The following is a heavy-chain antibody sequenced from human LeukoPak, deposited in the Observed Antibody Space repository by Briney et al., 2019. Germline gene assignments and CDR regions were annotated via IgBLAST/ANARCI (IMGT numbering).Heavy chain of an antibody. CDR3: ARGSHYYDSSGYYFDY. Sequence: GGSLRLSCAASGFTFSSYAMHWVRQAPGKGLEWVAVISYDGSNKYYADSVKDRFTISRDNPKNTLYLQMNSLRAEDTAVYYCARGSHYYDSSGYYFDYWGQGTLVTVSS. CDR2: ISYDGSNK. D-gene: IGHD3-22*01. V-gene: IGHV3-30-3*01. CDR1: GFTFSSYA. J-gene: IGHJ4*02.